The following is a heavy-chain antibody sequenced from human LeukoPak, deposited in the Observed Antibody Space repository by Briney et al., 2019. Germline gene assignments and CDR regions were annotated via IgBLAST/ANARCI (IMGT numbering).Heavy chain of an antibody. CDR3: ARSITIFGVVTPQYYMDV. D-gene: IGHD3-3*01. Sequence: SETLSLTCTLSAGSISSYYWSWIRQPPGKGLEWIGYIYTSGSTNYNPSLKSRVTISVDTSKNQFSLKLSSVTAADTAVYYCARSITIFGVVTPQYYMDVWGKGTTVTVSS. J-gene: IGHJ6*03. CDR2: IYTSGST. CDR1: AGSISSYY. V-gene: IGHV4-4*09.